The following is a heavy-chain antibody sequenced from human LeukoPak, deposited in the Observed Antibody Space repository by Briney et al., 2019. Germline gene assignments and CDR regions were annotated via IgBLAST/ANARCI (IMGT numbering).Heavy chain of an antibody. D-gene: IGHD3-22*01. CDR2: ISAYNGNT. V-gene: IGHV1-18*01. CDR1: GYTFTSYG. Sequence: ASVKVSCKASGYTFTSYGISWVRQAPGQGLEWMGWISAYNGNTNYAQKLQGRVTMTTDTSTSTAYMELRSLSSDDTAVYYCAIARSGGYYYDSSGYFDYWGQGTLVTVSS. J-gene: IGHJ4*02. CDR3: AIARSGGYYYDSSGYFDY.